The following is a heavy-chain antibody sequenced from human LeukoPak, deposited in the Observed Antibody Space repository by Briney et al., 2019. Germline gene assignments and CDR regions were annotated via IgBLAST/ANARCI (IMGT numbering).Heavy chain of an antibody. Sequence: GGSLRLSCAASGFTFSSYWMTWVRQAPGKGLEWVGNIKGDGSEKYYVDSVKGRFTISRDNAKNSLYLQMNSLRAEDTAVYYCARVYTIFGVVIKYFDYWGQGTLVTVSS. D-gene: IGHD3-3*01. CDR2: IKGDGSEK. CDR3: ARVYTIFGVVIKYFDY. V-gene: IGHV3-7*01. CDR1: GFTFSSYW. J-gene: IGHJ4*02.